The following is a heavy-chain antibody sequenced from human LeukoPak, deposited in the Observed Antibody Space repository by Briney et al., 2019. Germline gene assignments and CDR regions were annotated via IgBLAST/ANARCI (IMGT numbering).Heavy chain of an antibody. D-gene: IGHD5-18*01. J-gene: IGHJ4*02. CDR3: ARMAMDPAMVTNFFDL. CDR1: GYTFTDYY. CDR2: IHPSGGNT. V-gene: IGHV1-46*01. Sequence: ASVKISCKASGYTFTDYYMYWVRQAPGQGPECIGVIHPSGGNTTYAQKFQGRVTLTKDTATSTVYIELSSLRSDDTAVYYCARMAMDPAMVTNFFDLWGQGTLLTVSA.